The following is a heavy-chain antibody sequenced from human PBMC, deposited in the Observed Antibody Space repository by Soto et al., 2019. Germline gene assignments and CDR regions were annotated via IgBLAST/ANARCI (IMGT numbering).Heavy chain of an antibody. CDR3: ATGGIYYET. CDR1: GFAFRHNY. J-gene: IGHJ5*02. Sequence: GGSLRLSCTVSGFAFRHNYLTWIRQAPGKGLEWLSYINTGGSPAYYADSVKGRITISTDIAKKSLYLQMDSLRADDAGVYYCATGGIYYETWGQGTLVTVSS. CDR2: INTGGSPA. V-gene: IGHV3-11*01. D-gene: IGHD1-26*01.